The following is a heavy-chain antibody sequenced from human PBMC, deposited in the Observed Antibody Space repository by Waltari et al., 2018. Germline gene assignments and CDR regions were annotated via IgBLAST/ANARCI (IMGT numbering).Heavy chain of an antibody. CDR3: ARGSFDSDSYFDV. Sequence: VQLQESGPGLGKPSETLSLTCAVSGYPISSGYYWGWIRQPPGKGLEWIGSIYHSGTTYYSPSLKSRVTISVDTSKNHFSLKVTSLTAADTAIYYCARGSFDSDSYFDVWGRGTLVTVSS. D-gene: IGHD1-26*01. CDR1: GYPISSGYY. CDR2: IYHSGTT. J-gene: IGHJ2*01. V-gene: IGHV4-38-2*01.